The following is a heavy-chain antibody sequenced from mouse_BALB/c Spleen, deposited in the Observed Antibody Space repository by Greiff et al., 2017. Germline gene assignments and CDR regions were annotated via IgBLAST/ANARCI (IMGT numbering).Heavy chain of an antibody. CDR1: GYTFTSYY. CDR3: ARDDTAY. Sequence: QVQLKESGPELVKPGASVRISCKASGYTFTSYYIHWVKQRPGQGLEWIGWIYPGNVNTKYNEKFKGKATLTADKSSSTAYMQLSSLTSEDSAVYFCARDDTAYWGQGTLVTVSA. J-gene: IGHJ3*01. V-gene: IGHV1S56*01. D-gene: IGHD2-12*01. CDR2: IYPGNVNT.